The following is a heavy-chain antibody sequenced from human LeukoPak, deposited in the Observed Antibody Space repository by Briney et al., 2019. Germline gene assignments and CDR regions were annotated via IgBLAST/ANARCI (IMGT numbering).Heavy chain of an antibody. V-gene: IGHV4-34*01. CDR3: ARVAYCTNGVCYDYIDY. D-gene: IGHD2-8*01. J-gene: IGHJ4*02. CDR2: INHSGST. CDR1: GGSFSGYY. Sequence: SETLSLTCAVYGGSFSGYYWSWIRQPPGKGLEWIGEINHSGSTNYNPSLKSRVTISVDTSKNQFSLKLSSVTAADTAVYYCARVAYCTNGVCYDYIDYWGQGTLVTVSS.